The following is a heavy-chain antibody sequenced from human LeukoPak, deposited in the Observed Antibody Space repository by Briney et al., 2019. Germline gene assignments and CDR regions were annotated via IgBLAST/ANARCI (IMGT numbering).Heavy chain of an antibody. CDR2: ISWNSGSI. CDR1: GFTFDDYA. CDR3: ARSIPLYGYMDV. J-gene: IGHJ6*03. Sequence: LAGGSLRLSCAASGFTFDDYAMHWVRQAPGKGLEWVSGISWNSGSIGYADSVKGRFTISRDNAKNSLYLQMNSLRAEDTAVYYCARSIPLYGYMDVWGKGTTVTVSS. V-gene: IGHV3-9*01. D-gene: IGHD2/OR15-2a*01.